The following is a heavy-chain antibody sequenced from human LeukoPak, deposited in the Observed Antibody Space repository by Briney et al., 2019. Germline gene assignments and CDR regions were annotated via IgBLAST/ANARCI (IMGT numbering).Heavy chain of an antibody. CDR1: GYTFISYY. Sequence: RASVKVSCMASGYTFISYYIHWVRQAPGQGLEWMGVINPSAGSTSYAKKFQGRVTMTRDMSTRTVYMELSSLRSEDTAVYYCARGFRGTAYDRWFLLTGRNYYYYMDVWGKGTTVTISS. J-gene: IGHJ6*03. CDR2: INPSAGST. CDR3: ARGFRGTAYDRWFLLTGRNYYYYMDV. D-gene: IGHD3-9*01. V-gene: IGHV1-46*01.